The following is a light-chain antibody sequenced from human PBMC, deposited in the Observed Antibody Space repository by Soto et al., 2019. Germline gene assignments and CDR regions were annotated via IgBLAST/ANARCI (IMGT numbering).Light chain of an antibody. V-gene: IGKV1-27*01. CDR1: QGIYTY. CDR3: HKYNSALLT. CDR2: AAS. Sequence: DIQMTQSPSSLSASVGDRVTITCRASQGIYTYLAWYQQKPGKAPKLLIYAASTLEAGVPSRFSGSGSGTDLTLTISSRQPEDVATYYCHKYNSALLTFGQGTRLEIK. J-gene: IGKJ5*01.